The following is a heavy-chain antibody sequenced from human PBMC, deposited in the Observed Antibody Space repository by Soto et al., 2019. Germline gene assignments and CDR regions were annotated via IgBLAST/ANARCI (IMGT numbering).Heavy chain of an antibody. V-gene: IGHV3-30*18. Sequence: QVQLLESGVGVVQPGRSLKLSCRTSGFTFSLYGMHWVRQAPGKGLEWLAVISFDGKNRYYAESVKGRFTISRDNSKTTPFLQMSSLRPDDTAVYYFAKGAKAAAGLDHWGQGALVTVAS. CDR2: ISFDGKNR. D-gene: IGHD6-25*01. CDR1: GFTFSLYG. CDR3: AKGAKAAAGLDH. J-gene: IGHJ4*02.